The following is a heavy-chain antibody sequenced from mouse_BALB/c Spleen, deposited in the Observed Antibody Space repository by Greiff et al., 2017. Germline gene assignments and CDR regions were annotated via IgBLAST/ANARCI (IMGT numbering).Heavy chain of an antibody. V-gene: IGHV4-1*02. D-gene: IGHD1-1*01. CDR2: INPDSSTI. Sequence: DVQLQESGGGLVQPGGSLKLSCAASGFDFSRYWMSWVRQAPGKGLDWIGEINPDSSTINYTPSLKDKFIISRDNAKNTLYLQMSKVRSEDTALYYCASDYGSSSFAYWGQGTLVTVSA. CDR1: GFDFSRYW. CDR3: ASDYGSSSFAY. J-gene: IGHJ3*01.